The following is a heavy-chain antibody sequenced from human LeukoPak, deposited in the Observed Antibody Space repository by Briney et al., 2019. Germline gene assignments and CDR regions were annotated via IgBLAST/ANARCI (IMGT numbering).Heavy chain of an antibody. J-gene: IGHJ4*02. D-gene: IGHD2-8*01. Sequence: PGGSLRLSCAASGFTFSSYSMNSARQPPGEGLEWVSSISRTSTYIYYAVSVKGRFPISRDNAKISLDLHMNSLRAEETAVYFCVRDLEYCTSSVSGRSFDYWGQGTLVTVSS. CDR1: GFTFSSYS. V-gene: IGHV3-21*01. CDR2: ISRTSTYI. CDR3: VRDLEYCTSSVSGRSFDY.